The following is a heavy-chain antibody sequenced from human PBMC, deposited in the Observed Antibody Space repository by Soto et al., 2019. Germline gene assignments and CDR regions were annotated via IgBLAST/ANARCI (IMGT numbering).Heavy chain of an antibody. Sequence: SQTLCLTCTVSGGSISSSRSISSSNYYGGWIRQSPGKGLEWIGTIYYSGSTYYNPSLKSRVTISVDTSKNQFSLKLSSVTAADTAVYFCARHSGYSYFGNYGMDVWGQGTTVTVSS. CDR1: GGSISSSRSISSSNYY. CDR3: ARHSGYSYFGNYGMDV. CDR2: IYYSGST. V-gene: IGHV4-39*01. D-gene: IGHD5-18*01. J-gene: IGHJ6*02.